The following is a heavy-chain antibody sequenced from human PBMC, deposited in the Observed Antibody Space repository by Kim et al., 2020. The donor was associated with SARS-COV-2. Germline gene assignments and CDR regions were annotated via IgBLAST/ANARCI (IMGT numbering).Heavy chain of an antibody. D-gene: IGHD7-27*01. Sequence: VKGRFTISRDNSKNSLYLQMNSLRTEDTALYYCAKDGWSLTDYYYYYYMDVWGKGTTVTVSS. CDR3: AKDGWSLTDYYYYYYMDV. J-gene: IGHJ6*03. V-gene: IGHV3-43*01.